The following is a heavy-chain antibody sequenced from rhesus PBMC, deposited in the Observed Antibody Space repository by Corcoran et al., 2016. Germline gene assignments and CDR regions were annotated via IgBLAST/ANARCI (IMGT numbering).Heavy chain of an antibody. CDR1: GGSISDDYY. J-gene: IGHJ4*01. D-gene: IGHD2-39*01. V-gene: IGHV4-93*02. Sequence: QVQLQESGPGLVKPSETLSLTCAASGGSISDDYYWSWIHQSPGKGLEWIGGIYGSGGSTEYNPSLKSRVTFSIDTSKNQFSLKLSSVTAADTAVYYCARRALVYYFDYWGQGVLVTVSS. CDR2: IYGSGGST. CDR3: ARRALVYYFDY.